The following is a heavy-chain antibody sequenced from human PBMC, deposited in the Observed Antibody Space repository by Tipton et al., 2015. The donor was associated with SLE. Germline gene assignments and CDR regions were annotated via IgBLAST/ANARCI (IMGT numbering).Heavy chain of an antibody. V-gene: IGHV4-4*07. CDR1: GDSISSHY. D-gene: IGHD6-19*01. CDR3: ARRGWVDAFDI. Sequence: TLSLTCTVSGDSISSHYWSWIRQPAGKGLEWIGRIYPSGSINYNPSLKSRVTLSIDTSKNQFSLRLTSVTAADTAVYYCARRGWVDAFDIWGQGTMVIVSS. CDR2: IYPSGSI. J-gene: IGHJ3*02.